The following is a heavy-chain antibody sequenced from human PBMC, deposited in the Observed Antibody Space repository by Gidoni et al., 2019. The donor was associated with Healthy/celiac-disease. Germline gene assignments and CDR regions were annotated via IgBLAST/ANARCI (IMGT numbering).Heavy chain of an antibody. CDR1: GGSISRYY. CDR2: IYYSGST. Sequence: QVQLQESGPGLVKPSETLSLTCTVSGGSISRYYWSWIRQPPGKGLEWIGYIYYSGSTNYNPSLKSRVTISVDTSKNQFSLKLSSVTAADTAVYYCARSRGYYDSSGYFVLSYYFDYWGQGTLVTVSS. J-gene: IGHJ4*02. V-gene: IGHV4-59*01. CDR3: ARSRGYYDSSGYFVLSYYFDY. D-gene: IGHD3-22*01.